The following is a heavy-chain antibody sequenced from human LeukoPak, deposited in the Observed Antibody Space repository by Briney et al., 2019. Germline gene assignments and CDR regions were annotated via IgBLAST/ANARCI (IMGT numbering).Heavy chain of an antibody. CDR3: ASSGYSGYDGWFDP. CDR2: ISSSSSYI. CDR1: GFTFSSYS. D-gene: IGHD5-12*01. V-gene: IGHV3-21*01. J-gene: IGHJ5*02. Sequence: GGSLRLSCAASGFTFSSYSMNWVRQAPGKGLEWVSSISSSSSYIYYADSVKGRFTISRDNAKNSLYLQMNSLRAEDTAVYYCASSGYSGYDGWFDPWGQGTLVTVSS.